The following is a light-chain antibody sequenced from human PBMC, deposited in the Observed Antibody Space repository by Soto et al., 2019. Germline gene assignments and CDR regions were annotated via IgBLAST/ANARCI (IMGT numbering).Light chain of an antibody. CDR3: SSYTRSTLL. Sequence: QSALTQPASVSGSPGQSITLSCTGTSSDYVSWYQQHPDKAPKLMIYEVSNRPSGVSDRFSGSKSANTASLTISGLQAEDEANYYCSSYTRSTLLFGGGTKLTVL. V-gene: IGLV2-14*01. J-gene: IGLJ2*01. CDR1: SSDY. CDR2: EVS.